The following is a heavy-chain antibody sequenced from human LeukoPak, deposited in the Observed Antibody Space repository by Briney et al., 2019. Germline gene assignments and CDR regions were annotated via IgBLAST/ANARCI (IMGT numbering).Heavy chain of an antibody. V-gene: IGHV4-39*07. CDR3: ARVGIAVAVRY. J-gene: IGHJ4*02. CDR1: GGSISSSSYY. Sequence: SETLSLTCTVSGGSISSSSYYWGWIRQPPGKGLEWIGSIYYSGSTYYNPSLKSRVTISVDTSKNQFSLKLSSVTAADTAVYYCARVGIAVAVRYWGQGTLVTVSS. CDR2: IYYSGST. D-gene: IGHD6-19*01.